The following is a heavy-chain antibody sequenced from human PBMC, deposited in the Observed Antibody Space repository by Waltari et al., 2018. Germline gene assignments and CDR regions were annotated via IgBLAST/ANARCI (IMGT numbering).Heavy chain of an antibody. CDR3: AKARGGSTSTTAYDY. D-gene: IGHD2-2*01. CDR1: GFTFDDYN. CDR2: ITWDGGTT. V-gene: IGHV3-43*01. Sequence: EVQLVESGGVVVQPGGSLRLSCTASGFTFDDYNMHWVRQAPGKGLEWVSLITWDGGTTYYADSVKGRFTIYRDNSKNCLYLQMNSLGTEDSALYFCAKARGGSTSTTAYDYWGQGTLVTVSS. J-gene: IGHJ4*02.